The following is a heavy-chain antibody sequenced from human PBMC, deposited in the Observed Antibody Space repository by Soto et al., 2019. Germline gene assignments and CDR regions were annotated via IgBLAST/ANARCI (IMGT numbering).Heavy chain of an antibody. Sequence: QVQLVESGGGEVRPGRSLRLSCAASELTFSSYGIHWVRQAPGKGLEWVAVISYDGSKKNYPDSVKGRFTNSRDNSKNTVYLEMNSLRAEDAAVYYCAKDTFYHDSSGYYVFDYWGQGTLVTVSS. CDR3: AKDTFYHDSSGYYVFDY. CDR1: ELTFSSYG. V-gene: IGHV3-30*18. D-gene: IGHD3-22*01. J-gene: IGHJ4*02. CDR2: ISYDGSKK.